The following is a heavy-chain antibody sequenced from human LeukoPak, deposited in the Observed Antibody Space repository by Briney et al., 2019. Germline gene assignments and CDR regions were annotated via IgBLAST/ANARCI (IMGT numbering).Heavy chain of an antibody. Sequence: GGSLRLSCAASGFTFSNYTMNWVRQAPGKGLEWVSCITTSSSYIYYADSVKGRFTISRDNAKNSLYLQMNSLRAEDTAVYYCARDGYYYDSSGYYYEPLFDYWGQGTLVTVSS. CDR2: ITTSSSYI. D-gene: IGHD3-22*01. CDR3: ARDGYYYDSSGYYYEPLFDY. CDR1: GFTFSNYT. V-gene: IGHV3-21*01. J-gene: IGHJ4*02.